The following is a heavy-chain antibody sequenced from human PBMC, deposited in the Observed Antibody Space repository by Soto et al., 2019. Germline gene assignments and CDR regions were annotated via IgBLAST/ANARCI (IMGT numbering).Heavy chain of an antibody. CDR1: GGSISSSNYY. Sequence: SETLSLTCTVSGGSISSSNYYWGWIRQPPGKGLEWIGSIYYSGSTYYNQSLKSRVTISVDTSKNQFSLKLSSVTAADTAVYSCARDGSTSGTYAYFDYWGQGTLVTVSS. CDR3: ARDGSTSGTYAYFDY. V-gene: IGHV4-39*02. J-gene: IGHJ4*02. D-gene: IGHD3-16*01. CDR2: IYYSGST.